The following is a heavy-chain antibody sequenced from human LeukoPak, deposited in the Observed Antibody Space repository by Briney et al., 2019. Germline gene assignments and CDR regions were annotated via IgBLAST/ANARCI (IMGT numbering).Heavy chain of an antibody. J-gene: IGHJ4*02. Sequence: GGSLRLSCAASGFTVSSNYMSWVRQAPGKGLEWVSVIYSGGSTYYADSVKGRFTISRDNSKNTLYLQMNSLRAEDTAVYYCAREVRDSSGWHFDYWGQGTLVTVSS. CDR1: GFTVSSNY. V-gene: IGHV3-53*01. CDR2: IYSGGST. CDR3: AREVRDSSGWHFDY. D-gene: IGHD3-22*01.